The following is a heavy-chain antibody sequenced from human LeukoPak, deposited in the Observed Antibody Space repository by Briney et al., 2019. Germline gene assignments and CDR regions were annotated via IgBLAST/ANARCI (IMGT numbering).Heavy chain of an antibody. D-gene: IGHD5-24*01. J-gene: IGHJ4*02. Sequence: GGSLRLSCAASGLTFSNYWMHWVRQAPGKGLEWVSHISADGRSTSYADSVKGRFTISRDNAKNTLYLQMNSLRAEDTAVYYCARAGRDGYNYADYWGQGTLVTVSS. CDR3: ARAGRDGYNYADY. V-gene: IGHV3-74*01. CDR1: GLTFSNYW. CDR2: ISADGRST.